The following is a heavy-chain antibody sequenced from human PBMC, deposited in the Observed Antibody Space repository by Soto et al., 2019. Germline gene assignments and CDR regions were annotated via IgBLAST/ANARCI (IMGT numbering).Heavy chain of an antibody. CDR1: GGSITIGGYC. J-gene: IGHJ5*02. V-gene: IGHV4-30-2*01. Sequence: SETLSLTCTVSGGSITIGGYCWSWIRQPPGQGLEWIGYICHSGNTYYNPSLKSRVTTSLDRSKNQFSLNLSSVTAADTAVYYCARVWFGESSWFDPWGQGTLVTVSA. CDR2: ICHSGNT. D-gene: IGHD3-10*01. CDR3: ARVWFGESSWFDP.